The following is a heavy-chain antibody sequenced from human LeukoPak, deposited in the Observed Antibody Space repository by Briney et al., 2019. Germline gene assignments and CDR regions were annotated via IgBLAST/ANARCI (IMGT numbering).Heavy chain of an antibody. J-gene: IGHJ4*02. D-gene: IGHD1-1*01. CDR2: ITSSGDRT. Sequence: GGSLRLSCAASGFTFNNYAMSWVRQAPGKGLGWVSSITSSGDRTFYADSVRGRFTISRDNSRSTLYLQMDSLRAEDTAVYYCAKDAYNDIAEYWGQGPLVTVSP. CDR3: AKDAYNDIAEY. V-gene: IGHV3-23*01. CDR1: GFTFNNYA.